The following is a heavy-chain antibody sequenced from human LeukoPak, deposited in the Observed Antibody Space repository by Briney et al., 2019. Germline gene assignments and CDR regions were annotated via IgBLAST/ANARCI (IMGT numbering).Heavy chain of an antibody. J-gene: IGHJ3*01. D-gene: IGHD3-22*01. CDR2: ISWNSGNI. V-gene: IGHV3-9*01. Sequence: GGSLRLSCAASGFTFDDYAMHWVRQAPGKGLEWVSSISWNSGNIGYADSVKGRVTIPRDNAKNSLYLQMSSLRAEDTALYYCAKSRGDSSDYYVFDVWGQGTMVTVSS. CDR1: GFTFDDYA. CDR3: AKSRGDSSDYYVFDV.